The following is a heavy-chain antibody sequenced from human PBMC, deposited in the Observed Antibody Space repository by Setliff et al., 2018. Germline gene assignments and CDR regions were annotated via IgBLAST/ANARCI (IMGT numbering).Heavy chain of an antibody. CDR2: INVGGTNT. CDR1: GFTFSSFA. Sequence: GGSLRLSCAASGFTFSSFAMSWVRQAPGKRLEWVSIINVGGTNTYYRDSVKGRFTISRDNSKNTLYLQMNRLRAEDTAIYYCARCSSWHGHYPHFNYWGQGTLVTVSS. V-gene: IGHV3-23*03. CDR3: ARCSSWHGHYPHFNY. D-gene: IGHD6-13*01. J-gene: IGHJ4*02.